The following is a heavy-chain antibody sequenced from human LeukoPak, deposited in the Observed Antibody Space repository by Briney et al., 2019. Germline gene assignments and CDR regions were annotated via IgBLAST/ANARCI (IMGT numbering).Heavy chain of an antibody. V-gene: IGHV4-30-2*01. Sequence: SETLSLTCAVSGGSISSGGYSWSWIRQPPGKGLEWIGYIYHSGSTNYNPSLKSRVTISVDTSKNQFSLKLSSVTAADTAVYYCARQFSSSWYGDYYYGMDVWGQGTTVTVSS. CDR2: IYHSGST. CDR3: ARQFSSSWYGDYYYGMDV. D-gene: IGHD6-13*01. J-gene: IGHJ6*02. CDR1: GGSISSGGYS.